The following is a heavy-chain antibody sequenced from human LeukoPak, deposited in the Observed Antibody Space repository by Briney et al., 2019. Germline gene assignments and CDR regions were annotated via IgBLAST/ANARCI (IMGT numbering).Heavy chain of an antibody. J-gene: IGHJ4*02. D-gene: IGHD1-26*01. CDR1: GFTFDDYG. CDR3: ASVGIDDFDY. CDR2: INWNGAST. Sequence: GGSLRLSCAASGFTFDDYGMSWVRQAPGKGLEWVSGINWNGASTGYADSVKGRFTISRDNAKNSLYLQMNSLRAEDTALYYCASVGIDDFDYWGQGTLVTVSS. V-gene: IGHV3-20*04.